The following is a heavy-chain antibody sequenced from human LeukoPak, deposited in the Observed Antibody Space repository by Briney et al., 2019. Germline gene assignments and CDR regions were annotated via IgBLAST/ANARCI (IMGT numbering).Heavy chain of an antibody. V-gene: IGHV3-7*04. J-gene: IGHJ3*02. D-gene: IGHD6-25*01. CDR3: ARSLAAGFDI. CDR1: GFTFSDHW. Sequence: QPGGSLGLSCAASGFTFSDHWMSWVRQAPGKGLEWVANMKQDGSEEYYVDSVKGRFTISRDNAKNSLFLQMNSLRGEDTAVYYCARSLAAGFDIWGQGTMVIVSS. CDR2: MKQDGSEE.